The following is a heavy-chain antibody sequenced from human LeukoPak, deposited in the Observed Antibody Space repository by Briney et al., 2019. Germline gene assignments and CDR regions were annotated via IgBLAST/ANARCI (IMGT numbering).Heavy chain of an antibody. D-gene: IGHD4-11*01. J-gene: IGHJ4*02. CDR3: ARDYSRYFDF. CDR1: GYTFTGYD. V-gene: IGHV1-2*02. CDR2: INPNSGGT. Sequence: ASVKVSCKASGYTFTGYDIYWGRQAPGQGLEWMGWINPNSGGTDYTQKFQGRVTMTRDTSISTAYMELSRLRSDDTAVYYCARDYSRYFDFWGQGTLVTVSS.